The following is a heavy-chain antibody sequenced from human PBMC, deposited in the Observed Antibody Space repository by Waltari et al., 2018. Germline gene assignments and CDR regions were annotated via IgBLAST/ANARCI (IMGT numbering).Heavy chain of an antibody. D-gene: IGHD3-9*01. J-gene: IGHJ6*02. CDR3: ARDLYYDILTGYSYGMDV. CDR1: GGTFSSYA. V-gene: IGHV1-69*01. Sequence: QVQLVQSGAEVKKPGSSVKVSCKASGGTFSSYAISWVRPAPGHGLEWMGGIIPIFGTANYAQKFQGRVTITADESTSTAYMELSSLRSEDTAVYYCARDLYYDILTGYSYGMDVWGQGTTVTVSS. CDR2: IIPIFGTA.